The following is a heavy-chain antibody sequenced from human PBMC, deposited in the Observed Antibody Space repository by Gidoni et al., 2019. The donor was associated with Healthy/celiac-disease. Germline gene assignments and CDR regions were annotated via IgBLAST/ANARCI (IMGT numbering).Heavy chain of an antibody. V-gene: IGHV4-34*01. CDR1: GVSFSGYY. D-gene: IGHD5-18*01. CDR3: ARGRGYSYGTYGMDV. J-gene: IGHJ6*02. Sequence: QVQLQQWGAGLLKPSETLSLTCAVSGVSFSGYYWSWIRQPPGKGLEWIGEINHSGSTNYNPSLKSRVTISVDTSKNQFSLKLSSVTAADTAVYYCARGRGYSYGTYGMDVWGQGTTVTVSS. CDR2: INHSGST.